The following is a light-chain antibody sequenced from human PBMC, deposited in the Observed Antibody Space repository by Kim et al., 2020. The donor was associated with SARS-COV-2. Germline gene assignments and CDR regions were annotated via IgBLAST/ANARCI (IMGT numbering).Light chain of an antibody. CDR2: ATS. Sequence: SPRETTTLTSWASQSMSAGYVTWYQKIPGQAPRLLMYATSIRATGITDRFSSSESGTDFILTINKLDHEDSAFYYCHHLTSSPYYSFGQGTKLEI. J-gene: IGKJ2*03. V-gene: IGKV3-20*01. CDR3: HHLTSSPYYS. CDR1: QSMSAGY.